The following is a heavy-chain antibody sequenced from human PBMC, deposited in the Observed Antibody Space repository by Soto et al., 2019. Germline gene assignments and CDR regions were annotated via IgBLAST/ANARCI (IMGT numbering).Heavy chain of an antibody. CDR2: IHYSGST. CDR3: ASLIFAMGLYFDY. Sequence: SETLSLTCTVSGGSISSYYWSWIRQPPGKGLEWIGYIHYSGSTNYNPSLKSRVTISVDTSQNQISLKLSSVTAADTAVYYCASLIFAMGLYFDYWGQGTLVTVSS. D-gene: IGHD3-3*01. J-gene: IGHJ4*02. CDR1: GGSISSYY. V-gene: IGHV4-59*01.